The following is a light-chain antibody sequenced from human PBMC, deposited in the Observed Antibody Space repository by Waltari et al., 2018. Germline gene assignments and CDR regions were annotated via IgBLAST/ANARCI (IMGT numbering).Light chain of an antibody. V-gene: IGKV1-39*01. CDR2: VVS. J-gene: IGKJ4*01. CDR3: QQSDSLPLT. Sequence: DIQMTQSPSSLSASVGDRVTITCRASQTINKYLNWYQQKPGKAPKVLISVVSYLHTEVPSRFSGSGSGTDFTLTISSLQPEDFATYYCQQSDSLPLTFGGGTKVEIK. CDR1: QTINKY.